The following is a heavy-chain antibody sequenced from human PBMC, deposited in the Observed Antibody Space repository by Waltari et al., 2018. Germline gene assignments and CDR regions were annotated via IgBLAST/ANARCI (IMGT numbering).Heavy chain of an antibody. CDR3: ARRIAARRGYYFDY. V-gene: IGHV4-34*01. D-gene: IGHD6-6*01. J-gene: IGHJ4*02. Sequence: VQLQQWGAGLLKPSEPLSLTCAVYGGSFSGYYWSWIRPPPGKGLEWIGEINHSGSTNYIPSLKSRVTISVDTSKNQFSLKLSSVTAADTAVYYCARRIAARRGYYFDYWGQGTLVTVSS. CDR2: INHSGST. CDR1: GGSFSGYY.